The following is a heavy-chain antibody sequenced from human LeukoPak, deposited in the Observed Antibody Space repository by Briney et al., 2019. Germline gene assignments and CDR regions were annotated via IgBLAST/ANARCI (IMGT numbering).Heavy chain of an antibody. CDR1: GFTFSSYW. J-gene: IGHJ4*02. V-gene: IGHV3-7*01. Sequence: GGSLRLSCAASGFTFSSYWMSWVRQAPGKGLEWVANIKQDGSEKYYVDSVKGRFTISRDSAKNSLYLQMNSLRAEDTAVYYCARDLTGYSSGPTGYWGQGTLVTASS. CDR3: ARDLTGYSSGPTGY. CDR2: IKQDGSEK. D-gene: IGHD6-19*01.